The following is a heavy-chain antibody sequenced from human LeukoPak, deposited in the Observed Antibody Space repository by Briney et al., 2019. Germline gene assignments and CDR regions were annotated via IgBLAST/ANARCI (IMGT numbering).Heavy chain of an antibody. V-gene: IGHV5-51*01. CDR3: ARRRDLYSGSYYPFDY. Sequence: GESLKISCKGSGYSFTSYWIGWVRQMPGKGLEWMGIIYPGDSDTRYSPSFQGQVTISADKSISTAYLQWSSLKASDIAMYYCARRRDLYSGSYYPFDYWGQGTLVTVSS. D-gene: IGHD1-26*01. CDR1: GYSFTSYW. J-gene: IGHJ4*02. CDR2: IYPGDSDT.